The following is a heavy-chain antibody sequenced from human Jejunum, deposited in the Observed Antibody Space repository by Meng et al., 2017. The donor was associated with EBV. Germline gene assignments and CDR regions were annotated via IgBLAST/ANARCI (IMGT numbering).Heavy chain of an antibody. CDR1: SGSINKKNW. V-gene: IGHV4-4*02. D-gene: IGHD2/OR15-2a*01. CDR3: ARDSQYLARGYFDY. J-gene: IGHJ4*02. Sequence: LQESGPGLVQPSGSLSLTFTVSSGSINKKNWWHWGRQAPGKGLEWIGEIYHTGTTHYNPSLKSRVTISLGTSMNQFSLELTSPTPADTAVYYYARDSQYLARGYFDYWGQGALVTVSS. CDR2: IYHTGTT.